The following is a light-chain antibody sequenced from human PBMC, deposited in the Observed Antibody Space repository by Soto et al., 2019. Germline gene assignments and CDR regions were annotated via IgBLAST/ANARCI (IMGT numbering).Light chain of an antibody. CDR2: AAS. Sequence: DIQMTQSPSSLSASVGDRVTIPCRASQSISTYLNWYQQKPGKAPKLLIYAASSLQSGVPSRFSGSGSGTDFTLTISSLQPEDFATYYCQQGYSTPTFGPGTKLEIK. CDR3: QQGYSTPT. V-gene: IGKV1-39*01. CDR1: QSISTY. J-gene: IGKJ2*01.